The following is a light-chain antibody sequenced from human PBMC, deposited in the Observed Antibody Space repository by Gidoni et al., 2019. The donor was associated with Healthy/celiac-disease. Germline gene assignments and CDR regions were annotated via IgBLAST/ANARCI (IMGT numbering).Light chain of an antibody. CDR2: GAS. V-gene: IGKV3-15*01. CDR1: QSVSSN. CDR3: QQYNNWPPA. Sequence: EIVMTQSPATLSVSPGERATLSCRASQSVSSNLAWYQQKPGQAPRLLIYGASTRATGIPARFSGGGSGTEFTLTISSLQSEDFAVYYCQQYNNWPPAFXXXTKVEIK. J-gene: IGKJ1*01.